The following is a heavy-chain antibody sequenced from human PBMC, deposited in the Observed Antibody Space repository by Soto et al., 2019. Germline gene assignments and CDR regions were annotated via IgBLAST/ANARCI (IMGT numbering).Heavy chain of an antibody. Sequence: SETLSLTCTVSGGSVSSGAYYWNWVRQPPGKGLEWIGYFYYNGITNYNPSLKSRVTISVDSYKNQFSLKLNSVTSADTAVYYCARWFDPWGQGTLVTVSS. V-gene: IGHV4-61*08. CDR2: FYYNGIT. J-gene: IGHJ5*01. CDR3: ARWFDP. CDR1: GGSVSSGAYY.